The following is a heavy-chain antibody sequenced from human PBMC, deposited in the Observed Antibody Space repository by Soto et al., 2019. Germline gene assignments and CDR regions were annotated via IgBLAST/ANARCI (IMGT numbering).Heavy chain of an antibody. CDR3: AKPQTYYYDSSGYYPPPPFDY. V-gene: IGHV3-23*01. Sequence: VQLLESGGGLVQPGGSLRLSCAASGFTFSSYAMSWVRQAPGKGLEWVSAISGSGGSTYYADSVKGRFTISRDNSKNTLYLQMNSLRAEDTAVYYCAKPQTYYYDSSGYYPPPPFDYWGQGTLVTVSS. J-gene: IGHJ4*02. CDR1: GFTFSSYA. CDR2: ISGSGGST. D-gene: IGHD3-22*01.